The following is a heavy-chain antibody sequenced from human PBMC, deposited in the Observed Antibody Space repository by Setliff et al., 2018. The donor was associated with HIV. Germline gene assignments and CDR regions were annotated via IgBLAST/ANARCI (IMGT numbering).Heavy chain of an antibody. D-gene: IGHD6-19*01. CDR3: ARLMYSSGPGSFDY. J-gene: IGHJ4*02. Sequence: PGGSLRLSCAASGFIFSNYRMNWVRQAPGKGLEWVSSISSSSTYTFYADSVKGRFTISRDNAKSSLYLQMNSLRAEDTAVYYCARLMYSSGPGSFDYWGQGTLVTVSS. CDR2: ISSSSTYT. CDR1: GFIFSNYR. V-gene: IGHV3-21*01.